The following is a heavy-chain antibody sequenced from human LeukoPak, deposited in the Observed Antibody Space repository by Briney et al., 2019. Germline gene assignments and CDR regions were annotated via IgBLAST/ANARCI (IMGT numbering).Heavy chain of an antibody. J-gene: IGHJ4*02. CDR2: ISYTGTT. D-gene: IGHD6-19*01. V-gene: IGHV4-61*01. CDR3: ARAGWSLDY. CDR1: GGSVSSGSYY. Sequence: SETLSLTCTVSGGSVSSGSYYWSWIRQPPGKRLEWIGYISYTGTTNYNPSLRSRVTISVDMSKNQIFLKLTSVTAADTAVYYCARAGWSLDYWGQGTLVTVSS.